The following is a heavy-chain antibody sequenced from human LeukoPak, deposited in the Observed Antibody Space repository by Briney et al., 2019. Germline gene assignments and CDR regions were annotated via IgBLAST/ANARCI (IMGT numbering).Heavy chain of an antibody. D-gene: IGHD4-11*01. Sequence: SLKVSCKASVGTFSSSAISWVRQAPGQGLWWMGRIIPILGIANYTQKFQGRVTITADKSTSTAYMELSSLRSEDTAVYYCARVTYPLGTVTNDYWGQGTLVTVSS. J-gene: IGHJ4*02. V-gene: IGHV1-69*04. CDR2: IIPILGIA. CDR3: ARVTYPLGTVTNDY. CDR1: VGTFSSSA.